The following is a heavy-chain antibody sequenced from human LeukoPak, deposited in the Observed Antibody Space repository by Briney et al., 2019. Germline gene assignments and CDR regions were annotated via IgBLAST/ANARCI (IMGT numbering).Heavy chain of an antibody. CDR3: ARAGIVYDYYMDV. CDR2: INSDGSST. V-gene: IGHV3-74*01. D-gene: IGHD3-22*01. CDR1: GFTFSTYW. Sequence: PGGSLRLSCAASGFTFSTYWMHWVRQAPGKGLVWVSRINSDGSSTSYADSVKGRFTISRDNAKNTLYLQMNSLRAEDTAVYYCARAGIVYDYYMDVWGKGTTVTVSS. J-gene: IGHJ6*03.